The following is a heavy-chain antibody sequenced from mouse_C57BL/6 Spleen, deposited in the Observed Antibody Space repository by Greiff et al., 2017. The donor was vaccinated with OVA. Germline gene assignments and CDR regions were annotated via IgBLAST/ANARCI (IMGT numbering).Heavy chain of an antibody. V-gene: IGHV1-50*01. Sequence: VQLQQPGAELVKPGASVKLSCKASGYTFTSYWMQWVKQRPGQGLEWIGEVDPSDSYTNYNQKFKGQATLTVDTSSSTAYMQLSSLTSEDSAVDYCARSITGTWYFDYWGQGTTLTVSS. CDR2: VDPSDSYT. CDR3: ARSITGTWYFDY. J-gene: IGHJ2*01. CDR1: GYTFTSYW. D-gene: IGHD4-1*01.